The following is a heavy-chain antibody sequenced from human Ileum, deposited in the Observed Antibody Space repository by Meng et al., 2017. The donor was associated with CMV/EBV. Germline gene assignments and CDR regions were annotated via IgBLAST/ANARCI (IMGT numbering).Heavy chain of an antibody. J-gene: IGHJ5*02. Sequence: HIPLKEPGPPLVKPTQTPPLTSTFSGFSLSTDGASLGWIRRPPGKALEWLALIYWDDDKDYSPSLKSRLTVMKDASKNQAVLIMTDMGPMDTATYYCAYRRGGGSGWNWFGPWGQGTLVTVSS. V-gene: IGHV2-5*02. D-gene: IGHD6-19*01. CDR1: GFSLSTDGAS. CDR2: IYWDDDK. CDR3: AYRRGGGSGWNWFGP.